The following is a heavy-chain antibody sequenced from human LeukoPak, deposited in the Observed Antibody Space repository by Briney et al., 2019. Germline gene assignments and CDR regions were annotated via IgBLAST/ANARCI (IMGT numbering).Heavy chain of an antibody. CDR1: GFTFSSSW. Sequence: GGSLRLSCAASGFTFSSSWMHWVRQAPEKGLVWVSRINSDGSSTSYADSVKGRFTISRDNSKNTLYLQMNSLRAEDTAVYYCARSFDYWGQGTLVTVSS. CDR2: INSDGSST. J-gene: IGHJ4*02. CDR3: ARSFDY. V-gene: IGHV3-74*01.